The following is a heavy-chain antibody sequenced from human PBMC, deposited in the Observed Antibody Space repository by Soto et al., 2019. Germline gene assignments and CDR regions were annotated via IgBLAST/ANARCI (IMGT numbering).Heavy chain of an antibody. Sequence: ASVKVSCKASGYTFTSYGISWVRQAPGQGLEWMGWISAYNGNTNYAQKLQGRVTMTTDTSTSTAYMELRSLRSDDTAVYYCARGGITIFGVVITDFDYWGQGTQVTVSS. CDR2: ISAYNGNT. V-gene: IGHV1-18*01. CDR3: ARGGITIFGVVITDFDY. D-gene: IGHD3-3*01. J-gene: IGHJ4*02. CDR1: GYTFTSYG.